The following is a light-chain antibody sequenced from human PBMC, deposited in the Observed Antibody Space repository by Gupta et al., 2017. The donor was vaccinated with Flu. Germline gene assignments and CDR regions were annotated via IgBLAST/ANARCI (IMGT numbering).Light chain of an antibody. CDR2: GAS. CDR3: QQYYFPPPH. CDR1: HDISDY. Sequence: IQMTQSPSSLSAFVGDRVTMSCQASHDISDYINWYQHKPGKAPSLLIFGASNLEAGVPSRFSKSGSGTHFTLTITSLQPEDVATYYCQQYYFPPPHFGGGTKVAI. J-gene: IGKJ4*01. V-gene: IGKV1-33*01.